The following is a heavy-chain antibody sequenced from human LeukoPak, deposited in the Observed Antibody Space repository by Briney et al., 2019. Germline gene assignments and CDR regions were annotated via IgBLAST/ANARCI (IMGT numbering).Heavy chain of an antibody. V-gene: IGHV3-30-3*01. Sequence: GGSLRLSCAASGFTFSSYAMHWVRQAPGKGLEWVAVISYDGSNKYYADSVKGRFTISRDNSKNTLYLQMNSLRAEDTAVYYCAKDRFYEGEYFQHWGQGTLVTVSS. CDR1: GFTFSSYA. CDR3: AKDRFYEGEYFQH. J-gene: IGHJ1*01. D-gene: IGHD2/OR15-2a*01. CDR2: ISYDGSNK.